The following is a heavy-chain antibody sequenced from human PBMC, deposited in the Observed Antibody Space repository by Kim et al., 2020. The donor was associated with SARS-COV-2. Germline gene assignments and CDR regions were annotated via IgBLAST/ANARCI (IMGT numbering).Heavy chain of an antibody. V-gene: IGHV4-59*13. CDR2: IYYSGST. CDR1: GGSISSYY. J-gene: IGHJ4*02. CDR3: ARINLIAAAVTD. Sequence: SETLSLTCTVSGGSISSYYWSWIRQPPGKGLEWIGYIYYSGSTNYNPSLKSRVTISVDTSKNQFSLKLSSVTAADTAVYYCARINLIAAAVTDWGQGTLVTVSS. D-gene: IGHD6-13*01.